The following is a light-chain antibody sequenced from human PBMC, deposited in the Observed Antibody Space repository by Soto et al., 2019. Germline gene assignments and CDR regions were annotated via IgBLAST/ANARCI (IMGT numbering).Light chain of an antibody. CDR1: SSNIGALYD. CDR3: QSYDNGLSGHVG. J-gene: IGLJ2*01. CDR2: DNN. Sequence: QAVVTQPPSVSGAPGQRVTISCTGSSSNIGALYDVNWYQQLPGTAPKLLIYDNNNRPSGVPDRFSGSKSGTSASLAITGLQAEDEADYYFQSYDNGLSGHVGLGGGTKLTVL. V-gene: IGLV1-40*01.